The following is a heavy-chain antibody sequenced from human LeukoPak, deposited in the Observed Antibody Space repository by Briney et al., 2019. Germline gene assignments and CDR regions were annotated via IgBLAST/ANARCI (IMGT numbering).Heavy chain of an antibody. CDR3: AELGITMIGGV. D-gene: IGHD3-10*02. CDR2: ISSSGSTI. V-gene: IGHV3-48*03. Sequence: PGGSLRLSCAASGFTFSSYEMNWVRQAPGKGLERVSYISSSGSTIYYADSVKGRFTISRDNAKNPLYLQMHSLRAEDTAVYYCAELGITMIGGVWGKGTTVTISS. J-gene: IGHJ6*04. CDR1: GFTFSSYE.